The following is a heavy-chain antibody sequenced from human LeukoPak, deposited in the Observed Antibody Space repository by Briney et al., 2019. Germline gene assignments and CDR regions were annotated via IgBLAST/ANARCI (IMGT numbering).Heavy chain of an antibody. J-gene: IGHJ5*02. D-gene: IGHD2-2*02. V-gene: IGHV4-59*01. CDR3: ARGADIVVVPAAKPPTDNWFDP. CDR1: GGSISSYY. Sequence: SETLSLTCTVSGGSISSYYWSWIRQPPGKGLEWIGYIYYSGSTNYNPSLKSRVTISVDTSKNQFSLKLSSVTAADTAVYYCARGADIVVVPAAKPPTDNWFDPWGQGTLVTISS. CDR2: IYYSGST.